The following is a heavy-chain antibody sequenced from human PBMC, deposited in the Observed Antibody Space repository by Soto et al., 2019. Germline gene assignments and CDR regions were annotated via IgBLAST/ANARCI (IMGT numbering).Heavy chain of an antibody. Sequence: EVQLLESGGGLVQPGGSLRLSCAASGFTFSSYAMSWVRQAPGKGLEWVSAISGSGGSTYYAGSVKGRFTISRDNSKNTMSLQMNSLRAEDAAVYYCANILFRRYYDILTGYSRDAFDIWGQGTMVTVSS. CDR3: ANILFRRYYDILTGYSRDAFDI. J-gene: IGHJ3*02. V-gene: IGHV3-23*01. CDR1: GFTFSSYA. D-gene: IGHD3-9*01. CDR2: ISGSGGST.